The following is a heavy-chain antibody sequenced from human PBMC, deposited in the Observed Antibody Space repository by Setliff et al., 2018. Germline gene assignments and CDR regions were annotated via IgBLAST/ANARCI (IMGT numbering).Heavy chain of an antibody. CDR3: ARVVATLGYDSLDFFLFFFFWLGMGGACRGVCVDGGDKHHH. V-gene: IGHV7-4-1*02. J-gene: IGHJ1*01. Sequence: ASVKVSCKASGYMFTTYAMSWIRQAPGQGLEWMGGINTNTGNPMYAHSFTGRVIVPLDASVNTAYLQTSSLKAEDTALHFCARVVATLGYDSLDFFLFFFFWLGMGGACRGVCVDGGDKHHHW. CDR2: INTNTGNP. CDR1: GYMFTTYA. D-gene: IGHD2-21*01.